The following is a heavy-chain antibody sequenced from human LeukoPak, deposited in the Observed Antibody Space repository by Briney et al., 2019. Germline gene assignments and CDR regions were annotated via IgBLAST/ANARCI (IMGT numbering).Heavy chain of an antibody. D-gene: IGHD1-20*01. CDR1: GFTFSGYW. CDR3: AKDNNWNDLGALDY. V-gene: IGHV3-74*01. CDR2: INSEGSST. J-gene: IGHJ4*02. Sequence: GGSLRLSCAASGFTFSGYWMHWVRQAPGKGLVWVSRINSEGSSTSYADSVKGRFTISRDNAKNTLYMQMNSLRAEDTAVYYCAKDNNWNDLGALDYWGQGTLVTVSS.